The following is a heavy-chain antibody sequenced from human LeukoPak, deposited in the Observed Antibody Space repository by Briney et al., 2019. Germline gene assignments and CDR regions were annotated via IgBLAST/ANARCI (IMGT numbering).Heavy chain of an antibody. J-gene: IGHJ5*02. V-gene: IGHV4-39*07. D-gene: IGHD5-12*01. CDR1: GGSISSSSYY. CDR3: ARVGPYIEVDP. Sequence: SETLSLTCTVSGGSISSSSYYWGWIRQPPGKGLEWIGSIYYSGSTYYNPSLKSRVTISVDTSKNQFSLKLSSVTAADTAVYYCARVGPYIEVDPWGQGTLVIVSS. CDR2: IYYSGST.